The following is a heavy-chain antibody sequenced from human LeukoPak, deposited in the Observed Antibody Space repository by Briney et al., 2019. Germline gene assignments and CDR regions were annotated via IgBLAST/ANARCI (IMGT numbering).Heavy chain of an antibody. CDR1: GYSISSDY. J-gene: IGHJ4*02. CDR2: FYHDGST. V-gene: IGHV4-38-2*02. Sequence: PSETLSLTCTVSGYSISSDYWGWIRQPPGKGLEWVGSFYHDGSTYYNPSLKSRVTISGDTSKNQFSLKVRSVTAADTAVYYRARDLHVGPKEILTGYYDDYWGQGILVTVSS. CDR3: ARDLHVGPKEILTGYYDDY. D-gene: IGHD3-9*01.